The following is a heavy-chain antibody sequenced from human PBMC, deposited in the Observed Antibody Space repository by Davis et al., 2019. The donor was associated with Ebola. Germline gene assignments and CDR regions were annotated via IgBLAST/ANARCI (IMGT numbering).Heavy chain of an antibody. CDR1: GFTFSSYG. D-gene: IGHD3-22*01. CDR2: ISYDGSNK. CDR3: ARGRDAYYYDSSGYWRWYFDL. Sequence: GESLKISCAASGFTFSSYGMHWVRQAPGKGLEWVAVISYDGSNKYYADSVKGRFTISRDNSKNTLYLQMNSLRAEDTAVYYCARGRDAYYYDSSGYWRWYFDLWGRGTLVTVSS. V-gene: IGHV3-30*03. J-gene: IGHJ2*01.